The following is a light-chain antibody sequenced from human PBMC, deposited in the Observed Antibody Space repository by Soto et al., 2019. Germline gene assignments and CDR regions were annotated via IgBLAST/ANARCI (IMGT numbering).Light chain of an antibody. Sequence: DLQMTQSPSTLSASVGDRVTITCRASQSISRWLAWYQQKPGKAPKLLIYMAYTLESGVPSRFSGSGSGTEFTLTITSLQPDDFASYYCQQLRTFGQGTKVEIK. J-gene: IGKJ1*01. CDR1: QSISRW. CDR3: QQLRT. V-gene: IGKV1-5*03. CDR2: MAY.